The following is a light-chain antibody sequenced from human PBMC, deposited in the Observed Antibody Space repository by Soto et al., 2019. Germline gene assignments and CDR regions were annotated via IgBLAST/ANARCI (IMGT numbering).Light chain of an antibody. J-gene: IGKJ2*01. CDR3: QQSYSTLYT. Sequence: DIQMTQSPSSLSASVGDRVTITCRASQSISSYLNWYQQKPGKAPKLLIYAASSLQSGVPSRFSGSGSGTDFTLTISRLQPEDFATYYGQQSYSTLYTFGQGTKLEIK. V-gene: IGKV1-39*01. CDR1: QSISSY. CDR2: AAS.